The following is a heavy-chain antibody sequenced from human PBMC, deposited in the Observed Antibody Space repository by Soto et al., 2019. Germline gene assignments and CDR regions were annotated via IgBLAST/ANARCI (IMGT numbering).Heavy chain of an antibody. D-gene: IGHD1-26*01. J-gene: IGHJ3*01. CDR1: GLTFSNYW. CDR2: IKQDGREK. Sequence: EVQLVESGGGLVQPGGSLRLSCAASGLTFSNYWMSWVRQAPGRGLEWVANIKQDGREKFYVDSVKGRFTISRDNAKNSLYLQLNSLRAEDTAIYYCVATGGSQQAYAFDFRGQGTMVTVSS. CDR3: VATGGSQQAYAFDF. V-gene: IGHV3-7*01.